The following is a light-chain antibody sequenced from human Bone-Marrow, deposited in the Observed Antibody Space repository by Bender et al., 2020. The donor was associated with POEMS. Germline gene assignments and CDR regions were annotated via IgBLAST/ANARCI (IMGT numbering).Light chain of an antibody. CDR2: KDI. Sequence: SYVLTQPPSVSVAPGKTARITCGGNNIGSKSVHWYQQKPGQAPVVLIYKDIERPSGIPERFSGSSSGTTVTLTISGAQAEDEADYYCQSADSSGDYVVFGGGTKVTVL. CDR1: NIGSKS. V-gene: IGLV3-25*03. J-gene: IGLJ2*01. CDR3: QSADSSGDYVV.